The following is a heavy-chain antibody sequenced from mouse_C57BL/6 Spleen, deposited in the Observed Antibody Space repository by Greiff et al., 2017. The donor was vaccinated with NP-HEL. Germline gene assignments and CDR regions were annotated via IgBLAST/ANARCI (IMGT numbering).Heavy chain of an antibody. J-gene: IGHJ4*01. Sequence: DVMLVESGEGLVKPGGSLKLSCAASGFTFSSYAMSWVRQTPEKRLEWVAYISSGGDYIYYADTVKGRFTISRDNARNTLYLQMSSLKSEDTAMYYCTRDAIYDAISYAMDYWGQGTSVTVSS. CDR1: GFTFSSYA. V-gene: IGHV5-9-1*02. CDR3: TRDAIYDAISYAMDY. D-gene: IGHD2-3*01. CDR2: ISSGGDYI.